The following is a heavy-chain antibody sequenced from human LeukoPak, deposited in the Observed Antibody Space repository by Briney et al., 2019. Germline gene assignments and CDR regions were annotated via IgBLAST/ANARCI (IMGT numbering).Heavy chain of an antibody. V-gene: IGHV3-30*01. CDR1: GFTFSSYA. D-gene: IGHD2-2*03. CDR3: ARGANWISLDY. J-gene: IGHJ4*02. CDR2: ISYDGSNK. Sequence: PGVSLRLSCAASGFTFSSYAMHWVRQAPGKGLEWVAVISYDGSNKYYADSVKGRFTISRDNSKNTLYLQMNSLRAEDTAVYYCARGANWISLDYWGQGTLVTVSS.